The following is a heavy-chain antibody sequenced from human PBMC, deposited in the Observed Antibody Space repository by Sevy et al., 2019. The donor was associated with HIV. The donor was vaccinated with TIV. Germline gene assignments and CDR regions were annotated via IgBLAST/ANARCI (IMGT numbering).Heavy chain of an antibody. Sequence: SETLSLTCTVSGVSISTHSWSWIRQPPGKGLEYIGSIYYNGNANYNPSFQSRVTISGDTSMNQLSLKLTSVTAADTAVYYCARDMDNFYGMDVWGQGTTVTVSS. CDR2: IYYNGNA. CDR3: ARDMDNFYGMDV. V-gene: IGHV4-59*11. D-gene: IGHD3-10*01. J-gene: IGHJ6*02. CDR1: GVSISTHS.